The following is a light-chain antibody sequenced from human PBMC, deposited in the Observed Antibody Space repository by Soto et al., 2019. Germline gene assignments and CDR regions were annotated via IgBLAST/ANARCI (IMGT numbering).Light chain of an antibody. CDR2: DAS. J-gene: IGKJ1*01. CDR3: QQYSSYWT. Sequence: DIQMTQSPSTLSASVGDRVTMTCRASQTINSWLAWYQQKPGKAPRLLIYDASSLESGVPSRFSGSGSGTEFTLTISSLQPDDFATYYCQQYSSYWTFGQGTKVDIK. V-gene: IGKV1-5*01. CDR1: QTINSW.